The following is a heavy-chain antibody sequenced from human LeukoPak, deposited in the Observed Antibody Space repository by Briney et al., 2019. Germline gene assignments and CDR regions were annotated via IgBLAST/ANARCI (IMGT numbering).Heavy chain of an antibody. D-gene: IGHD3-22*01. V-gene: IGHV4-59*08. CDR3: ARLGSSYYDSSGYHDY. J-gene: IGHJ4*02. CDR2: IYYSGST. CDR1: GGSISSYY. Sequence: SETLSLTCTVSGGSISSYYWSWIRQPPGKGLEWIGYIYYSGSTNYNPSLKSRVTISVDTSKNQFSLKLSSVTAADTAVYYCARLGSSYYDSSGYHDYWGQGTLVTVSS.